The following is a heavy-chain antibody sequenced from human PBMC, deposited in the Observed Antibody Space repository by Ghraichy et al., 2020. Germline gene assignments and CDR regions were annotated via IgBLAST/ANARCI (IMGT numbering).Heavy chain of an antibody. CDR3: ANSNLAAAGTGSRDY. J-gene: IGHJ4*02. V-gene: IGHV3-30*02. D-gene: IGHD6-13*01. CDR1: GFTFSSYG. Sequence: GGSLRLSCAASGFTFSSYGMHWVRQAPGKGLEWVAFIRYDGSNKYYADSVKGRFTISRDNSKNTLYLQMNSLRAEDTAVYYCANSNLAAAGTGSRDYWGQGTLVTVSS. CDR2: IRYDGSNK.